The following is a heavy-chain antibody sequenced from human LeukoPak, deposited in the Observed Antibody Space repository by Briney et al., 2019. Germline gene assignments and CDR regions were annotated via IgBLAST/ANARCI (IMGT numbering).Heavy chain of an antibody. Sequence: GGSLRLSCAASGFTFSSYGMHWVRQAPGKGLEWVAVIWYDGSNKYYADSVKGRFTISRDNSKNTLYLQMNSLRAEDTAVYYCARDPSSLRDSFDYWGQGTLVTVSS. CDR2: IWYDGSNK. V-gene: IGHV3-33*01. CDR1: GFTFSSYG. J-gene: IGHJ4*02. CDR3: ARDPSSLRDSFDY.